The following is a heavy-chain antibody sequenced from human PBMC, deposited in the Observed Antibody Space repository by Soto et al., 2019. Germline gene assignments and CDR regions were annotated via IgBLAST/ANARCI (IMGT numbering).Heavy chain of an antibody. J-gene: IGHJ6*02. CDR1: GFTFSSYA. CDR3: ARDRPYYYGSGSYGMDV. CDR2: ISYDGSNK. V-gene: IGHV3-30-3*01. D-gene: IGHD3-10*01. Sequence: QVQLVESGRGVVQPGRSLRLSCAASGFTFSSYAMHWVRQAPGKGLEWVAVISYDGSNKYYADSVKGRFTIYRDNSKNTLYLQMNSLRAEDTAVYYCARDRPYYYGSGSYGMDVWGQGTTVTVSS.